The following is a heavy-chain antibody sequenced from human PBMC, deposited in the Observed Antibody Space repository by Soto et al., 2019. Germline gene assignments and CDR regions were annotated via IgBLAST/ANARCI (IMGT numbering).Heavy chain of an antibody. CDR1: GGTFSSYS. V-gene: IGHV1-69*01. CDR3: ARDGGRHSGGIDY. D-gene: IGHD1-26*01. J-gene: IGHJ4*02. Sequence: QVQLVQSGAEGKKPGSSVKVSCKASGGTFSSYSINWVRQAPGQGLEWMGEIIPIFGTANYAQKFQARVTITADESTSTAYMELSSLRSEDTAVYYCARDGGRHSGGIDYWGQGKLVTVSS. CDR2: IIPIFGTA.